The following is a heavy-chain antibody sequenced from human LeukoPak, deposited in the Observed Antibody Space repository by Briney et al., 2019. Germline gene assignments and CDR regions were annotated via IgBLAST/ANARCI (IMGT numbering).Heavy chain of an antibody. CDR2: IYTSGST. D-gene: IGHD2-15*01. CDR1: GGSISSYY. J-gene: IGHJ6*03. V-gene: IGHV4-4*07. Sequence: PSETLSLTCTVSGGSISSYYWSWIRQPAGKGLEWIGRIYTSGSTNYNPSLKSRVTMSVDTSKNQFSLKLSSATAADTAVYYCARTRYCSGGSCYYYYYYMDVWGKGTTVTVSS. CDR3: ARTRYCSGGSCYYYYYYMDV.